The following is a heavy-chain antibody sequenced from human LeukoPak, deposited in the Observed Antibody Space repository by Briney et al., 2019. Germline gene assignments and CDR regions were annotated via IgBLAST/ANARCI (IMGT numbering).Heavy chain of an antibody. CDR1: GYSFTSYW. V-gene: IGHV5-51*01. CDR3: ARHPVRYSSSWYVASWFDP. J-gene: IGHJ5*02. CDR2: IYPGDSDT. D-gene: IGHD6-13*01. Sequence: GESLKISCKGSGYSFTSYWIGWVRQMPGKGLEWMGIIYPGDSDTRYSPSFQGQVTISADKSISTAYLQWSSLKASDTAMYYCARHPVRYSSSWYVASWFDPWGQGTLVTVSS.